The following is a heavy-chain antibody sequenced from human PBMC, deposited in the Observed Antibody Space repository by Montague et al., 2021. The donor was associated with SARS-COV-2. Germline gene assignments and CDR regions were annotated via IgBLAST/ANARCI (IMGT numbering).Heavy chain of an antibody. Sequence: SETLSLTCAVYGGSFRNYYWSWIRQPPAQGQELVWEVYQSGNANYNPSLKSRVTISADSSKNQFAVKLASATAADTGIYYCARGKRDFPVVVRGASTRTYVDSWGQGTPVTASS. CDR3: ARGKRDFPVVVRGASTRTYVDS. V-gene: IGHV4-34*01. J-gene: IGHJ4*01. CDR1: GGSFRNYY. D-gene: IGHD3-10*01. CDR2: VYQSGNA.